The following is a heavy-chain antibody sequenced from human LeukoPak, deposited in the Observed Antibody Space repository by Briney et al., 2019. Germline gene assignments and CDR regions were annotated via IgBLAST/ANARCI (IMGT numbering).Heavy chain of an antibody. CDR1: GGSISSYY. V-gene: IGHV4-59*08. J-gene: IGHJ4*02. CDR3: ARRVVGAYLGEGSVFDY. Sequence: PSETLSLTCTVSGGSISSYYWSWIRQPPGKGLEWIGYIYYSGSTNYNPSLKSRVTISVDTSKNQFSLKLSSVTAADTAVYYCARRVVGAYLGEGSVFDYWGQGTLVTVSS. CDR2: IYYSGST. D-gene: IGHD1-26*01.